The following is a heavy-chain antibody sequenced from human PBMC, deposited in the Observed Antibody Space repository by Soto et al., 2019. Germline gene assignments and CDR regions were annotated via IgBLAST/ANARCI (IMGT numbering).Heavy chain of an antibody. V-gene: IGHV1-18*01. CDR3: ARDYTFPDY. CDR2: SSTSNGDT. Sequence: QVQLVQSGAEVKKPGASVKVSCKTSGYTFTSYGITWVRQAPGQGLEWMGWSSTSNGDTNYVQKFQGRVTMTTDTSTDTGYMELRSLTSDDTAVYYCARDYTFPDYWGQGTLVTVSS. D-gene: IGHD3-3*02. J-gene: IGHJ4*02. CDR1: GYTFTSYG.